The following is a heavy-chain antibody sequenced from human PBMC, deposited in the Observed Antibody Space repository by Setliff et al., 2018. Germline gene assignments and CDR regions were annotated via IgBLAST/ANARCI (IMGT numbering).Heavy chain of an antibody. J-gene: IGHJ4*02. Sequence: PGGSLRLSCAASGFIFRSYEMNWARQAPGKGLEWVPYISSSGSTIYYADSVKGRFTISRDNAKNSLYLQMNSLRAEDTAVYYCARDKDPWRWFGESSLGYWGQGTLVTVSS. V-gene: IGHV3-48*03. CDR2: ISSSGSTI. D-gene: IGHD3-10*01. CDR3: ARDKDPWRWFGESSLGY. CDR1: GFIFRSYE.